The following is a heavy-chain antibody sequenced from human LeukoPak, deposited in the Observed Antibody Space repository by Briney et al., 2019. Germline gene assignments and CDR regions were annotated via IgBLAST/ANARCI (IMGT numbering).Heavy chain of an antibody. CDR2: IIPIFGTA. D-gene: IGHD3-3*01. CDR3: ARFRYDFWSGYYKSGPFDY. CDR1: GGTFSSYA. Sequence: SVKVSCKASGGTFSSYAISWVRQAPGQGLEWMGGIIPIFGTANYAQKFQGRVTITADESTSTAYTELSSLRSEDTAVYYCARFRYDFWSGYYKSGPFDYWGQGTLVTVSS. J-gene: IGHJ4*02. V-gene: IGHV1-69*01.